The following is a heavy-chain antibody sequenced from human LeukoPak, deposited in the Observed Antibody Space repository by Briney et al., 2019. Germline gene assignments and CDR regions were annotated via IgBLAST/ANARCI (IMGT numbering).Heavy chain of an antibody. CDR3: ARDLSFGSGSFHYGMDA. J-gene: IGHJ6*02. CDR1: GFTFSSYA. Sequence: PGGSLRLSCAASGFTFSSYAMSWVRQAPGKGLEWVSLISGSGGSTYYADSVKGRFTISRDNSKNTLYLQMNSLRAEDTAVYYCARDLSFGSGSFHYGMDAWGQGTTVTVSS. D-gene: IGHD3-10*01. V-gene: IGHV3-23*01. CDR2: ISGSGGST.